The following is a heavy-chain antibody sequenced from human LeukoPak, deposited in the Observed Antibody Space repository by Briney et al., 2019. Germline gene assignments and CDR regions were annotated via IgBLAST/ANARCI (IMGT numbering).Heavy chain of an antibody. CDR1: GGSISSSRYY. CDR3: ARLDYNIWAYDY. J-gene: IGHJ4*02. V-gene: IGHV4-39*01. D-gene: IGHD4-11*01. Sequence: SETLSLTFTVSGGSISSSRYYWGCIRQPPGKGLEWIGDIHYSGSTYYNPSLKSRVTISVDTSKNQFSLKLSSVTAADTAVYYCARLDYNIWAYDYWGQGTLVTVSS. CDR2: IHYSGST.